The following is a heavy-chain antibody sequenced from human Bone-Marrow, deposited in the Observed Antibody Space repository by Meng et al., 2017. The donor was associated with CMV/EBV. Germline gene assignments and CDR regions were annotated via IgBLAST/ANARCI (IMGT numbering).Heavy chain of an antibody. CDR1: GFTFSSYA. J-gene: IGHJ4*02. V-gene: IGHV3-30*04. Sequence: GESLKISCAASGFTFSSYAMHWVRQAPGKGLEWVAVISYDGSNKYYADSVKGRFTISRDNAKNSLYLQMNSLRAEDTAVYYCARTSSWGTIFGEAPHFDYWGQGALVTVSS. CDR2: ISYDGSNK. CDR3: ARTSSWGTIFGEAPHFDY. D-gene: IGHD3-3*01.